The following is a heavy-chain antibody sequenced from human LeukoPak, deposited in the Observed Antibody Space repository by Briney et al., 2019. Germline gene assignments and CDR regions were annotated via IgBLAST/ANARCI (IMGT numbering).Heavy chain of an antibody. D-gene: IGHD3-10*01. CDR2: ITSSGSII. CDR3: ARVATMVRGSLRY. V-gene: IGHV3-48*03. CDR1: GFTFSSYE. J-gene: IGHJ4*02. Sequence: GGSLRLSCAASGFTFSSYEVNWVRQAPGKGLEWISYITSSGSIIYYADSVKGRFTISRDNAKNSLYLQMNSLRAEDTAVYYCARVATMVRGSLRYWGQGTLVTVSS.